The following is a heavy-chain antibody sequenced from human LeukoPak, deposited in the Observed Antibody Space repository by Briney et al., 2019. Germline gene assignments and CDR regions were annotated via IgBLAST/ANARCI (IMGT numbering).Heavy chain of an antibody. CDR3: ARSLAVAGQYYFDY. V-gene: IGHV4-4*07. D-gene: IGHD6-19*01. CDR2: IYTSGST. Sequence: SETLSLTCTVFGGSISSYYWSWIRQPAGKRLEWIGRIYTSGSTNYNPSLKSRVTMSVDTSKNQFSLKLSSVTAADTAVYYCARSLAVAGQYYFDYWGQGTLVTVSS. J-gene: IGHJ4*02. CDR1: GGSISSYY.